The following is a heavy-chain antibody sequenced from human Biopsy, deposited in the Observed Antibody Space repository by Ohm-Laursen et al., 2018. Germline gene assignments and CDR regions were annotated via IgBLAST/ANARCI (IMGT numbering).Heavy chain of an antibody. J-gene: IGHJ4*02. CDR3: VLASFDY. V-gene: IGHV1-46*01. Sequence: SVKVSCKVSRYTFTTYYIHWVRQAPGQGLEWMGIINPGGNSTAYTHNFQGRVTMTWDTSTTTVYMELSSLRSEDTAVYYCVLASFDYWGQGTLVTVPS. CDR1: RYTFTTYY. CDR2: INPGGNST.